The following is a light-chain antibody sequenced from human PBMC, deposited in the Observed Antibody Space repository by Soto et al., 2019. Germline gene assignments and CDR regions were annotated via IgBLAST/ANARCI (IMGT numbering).Light chain of an antibody. CDR3: QQYSDWPWT. CDR2: RAS. Sequence: EIVMTQSPATLSVSPGESATLSCRASQSLSTDLAWYQQRPGQAPRLLIYRASTRATGIPARFSGSGSGTGFTLTISSLQSEDFAVYCCQQYSDWPWTFGQGTKVEIK. V-gene: IGKV3-15*01. CDR1: QSLSTD. J-gene: IGKJ1*01.